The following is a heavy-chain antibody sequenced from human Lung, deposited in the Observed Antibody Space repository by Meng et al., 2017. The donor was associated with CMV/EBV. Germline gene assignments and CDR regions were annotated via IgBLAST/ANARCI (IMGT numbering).Heavy chain of an antibody. CDR3: GRVVVHYYARGDNADYSDY. CDR2: ISAYSGNT. Sequence: TFNNYGLIWGRQAPGKGLEWVGGISAYSGNTNYAQKIQDRVTTTTHTSSNTAYMELRSLRSDDTAIYYCGRVVVHYYARGDNADYSDYWGQGTLVTVSS. CDR1: TFNNYG. J-gene: IGHJ4*02. D-gene: IGHD3-10*02. V-gene: IGHV1-18*04.